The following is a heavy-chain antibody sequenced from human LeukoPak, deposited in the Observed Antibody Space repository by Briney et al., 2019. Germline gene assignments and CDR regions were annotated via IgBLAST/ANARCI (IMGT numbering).Heavy chain of an antibody. CDR1: GFTFSSYA. V-gene: IGHV3-23*01. Sequence: GGSLRLSCEVSGFTFSSYAMHWVRQAPGKGLEWVSVISGSGGRTYYADSVKGRFTISRDNSRNTVYLQMNSLRAEDTAVYYCAKGRWELLTDAFDIWGQGTMVTVSS. CDR2: ISGSGGRT. J-gene: IGHJ3*02. CDR3: AKGRWELLTDAFDI. D-gene: IGHD1-26*01.